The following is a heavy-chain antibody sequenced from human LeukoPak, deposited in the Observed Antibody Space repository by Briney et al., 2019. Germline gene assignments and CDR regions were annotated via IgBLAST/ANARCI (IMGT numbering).Heavy chain of an antibody. Sequence: PSETLSLTCTVSAGSISSYYWSWIRQPPGNGLEWIGNSYDSGNTNYNSSLKSRVTISVDTSKNQFSLKLSSVTAADTAVYYCARGRYCSADICSGGDAFDIWGQGTMVSVFS. CDR1: AGSISSYY. CDR2: SYDSGNT. CDR3: ARGRYCSADICSGGDAFDI. J-gene: IGHJ3*02. D-gene: IGHD2-15*01. V-gene: IGHV4-59*12.